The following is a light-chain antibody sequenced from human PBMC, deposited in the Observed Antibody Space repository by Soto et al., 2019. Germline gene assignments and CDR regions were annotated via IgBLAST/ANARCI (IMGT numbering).Light chain of an antibody. V-gene: IGLV2-14*01. CDR3: ISYSTSSTVV. CDR2: DVT. J-gene: IGLJ2*01. Sequence: QSVLTQPASVSGSPGQSITISCTGTSGDVGRYNFVSWYQQHPGKAPKLIIFDVTNRPSGVSGRFSGSKSRNTASLTISGLQAEDEGDYYCISYSTSSTVVFGGGTKVTVL. CDR1: SGDVGRYNF.